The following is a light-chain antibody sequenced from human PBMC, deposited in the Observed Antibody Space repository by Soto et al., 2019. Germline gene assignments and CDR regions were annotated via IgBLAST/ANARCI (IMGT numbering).Light chain of an antibody. J-gene: IGKJ4*01. CDR2: DAS. V-gene: IGKV1-33*01. Sequence: DLQMTQSPSSLSASVGDRVTITCQASQAISNYLNWYQQKPGKAPKLLVYDASNSETGVPSRFSGSGSGTDFTFTISSLQPEDIATYYCQQYDNLPLTFGGGTKVEIK. CDR3: QQYDNLPLT. CDR1: QAISNY.